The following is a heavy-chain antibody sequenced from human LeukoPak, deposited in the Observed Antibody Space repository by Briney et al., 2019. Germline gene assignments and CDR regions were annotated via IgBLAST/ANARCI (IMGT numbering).Heavy chain of an antibody. J-gene: IGHJ4*02. V-gene: IGHV1-18*01. CDR2: ISAYNGNT. CDR3: ALTIFGVVPIDY. Sequence: ASVKVSCKASGYTFTSYGISWVRQAPGQGLEWMGWISAYNGNTNYAQKLQGRVTMTTDTSTSTAYMELRSLRSHDTAVYYCALTIFGVVPIDYWGQGTLVTVSS. D-gene: IGHD3-3*01. CDR1: GYTFTSYG.